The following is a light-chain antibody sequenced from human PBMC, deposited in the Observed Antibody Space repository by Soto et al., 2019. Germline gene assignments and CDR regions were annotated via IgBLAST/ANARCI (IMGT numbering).Light chain of an antibody. V-gene: IGKV3-20*01. CDR2: GAS. J-gene: IGKJ1*01. CDR3: QQYGSSRWT. CDR1: QSVSSSY. Sequence: EIVLTQSPGTLSLSPGERATLSCRASQSVSSSYLAWYQQNRGQAPRLLIHGASSRATGIPDRFSGSGSGIYFTLTISRLEPEDFAVYYCQQYGSSRWTFGQGTKVEIK.